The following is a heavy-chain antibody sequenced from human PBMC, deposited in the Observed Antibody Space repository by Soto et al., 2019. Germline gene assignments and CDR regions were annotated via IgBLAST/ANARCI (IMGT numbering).Heavy chain of an antibody. CDR2: ISGSGGST. V-gene: IGHV3-23*01. J-gene: IGHJ3*02. Sequence: GGSLRLSCAASGFTFSSYAMSWVRQAPGKGLEWVSAISGSGGSTYYAVSVTGRFTISRDNSKNTLYLQMNSLRAEDTAVYYCAKDRGYCSGGRCYAFDIWGQGTMVTVSS. CDR1: GFTFSSYA. D-gene: IGHD2-15*01. CDR3: AKDRGYCSGGRCYAFDI.